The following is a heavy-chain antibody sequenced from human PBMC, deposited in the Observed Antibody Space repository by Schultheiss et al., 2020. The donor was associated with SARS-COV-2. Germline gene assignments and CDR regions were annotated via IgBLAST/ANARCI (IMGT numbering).Heavy chain of an antibody. V-gene: IGHV3-64*01. CDR2: ISSNGGNT. D-gene: IGHD3-3*01. CDR3: ARVDYTIPDY. J-gene: IGHJ4*02. CDR1: GFTFSSYT. Sequence: GGSLRLSCEASGFTFSSYTMHWVRQAPGKGLEYVSAISSNGGNTLYANSVKGRFTISRDNSKNTLYLQMGSLRAEDMAVYYCARVDYTIPDYWGQGTLVTVSS.